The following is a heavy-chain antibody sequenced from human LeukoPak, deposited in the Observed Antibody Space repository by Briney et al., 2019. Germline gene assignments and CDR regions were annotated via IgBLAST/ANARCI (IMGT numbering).Heavy chain of an antibody. CDR3: ARRDELGYSYGPYYFDY. V-gene: IGHV4-34*01. D-gene: IGHD5-18*01. CDR2: INHSGST. J-gene: IGHJ4*02. Sequence: PGGSLRLSCAASGFSFSNYYMSWVRQPPGKGLEWIGEINHSGSTNYNPSLKSRVTISVDTSKNQFSLKLSSVTAADTAVYYCARRDELGYSYGPYYFDYWGQGTLVTVSS. CDR1: GFSFSNYY.